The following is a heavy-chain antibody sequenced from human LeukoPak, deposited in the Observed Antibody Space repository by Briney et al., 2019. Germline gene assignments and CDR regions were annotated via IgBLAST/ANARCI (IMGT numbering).Heavy chain of an antibody. CDR3: AKQIPLTGSSQPFDY. V-gene: IGHV3-23*01. J-gene: IGHJ4*02. D-gene: IGHD1-26*01. CDR1: GFTFSSYV. Sequence: GGSLRLSCAASGFTFSSYVMSWVRQAPGKGLEWVSAISGSGGSTYYADSVKGRFTISRDNSKNTLYLQMNSLRAEDTAVYYCAKQIPLTGSSQPFDYWGQGILVTVSS. CDR2: ISGSGGST.